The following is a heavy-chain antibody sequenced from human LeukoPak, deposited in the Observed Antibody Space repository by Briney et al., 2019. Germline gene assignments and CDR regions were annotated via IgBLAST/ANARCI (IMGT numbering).Heavy chain of an antibody. CDR1: GFPFSDNY. CDR3: VRESRLVGTAGAFDI. Sequence: GGSLRLSCAASGFPFSDNYLDWVRQAPGKGLEWLGRIKNKANSYTTYYAASVKGRFTISRDDSKNSLYLQMSSLKTEDTAVYYCVRESRLVGTAGAFDIWGRGTMVTVSS. CDR2: IKNKANSYTT. V-gene: IGHV3-72*01. D-gene: IGHD1-26*01. J-gene: IGHJ3*02.